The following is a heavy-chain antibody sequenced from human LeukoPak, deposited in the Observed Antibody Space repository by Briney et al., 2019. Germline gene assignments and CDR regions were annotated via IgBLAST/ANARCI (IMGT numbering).Heavy chain of an antibody. V-gene: IGHV4-59*01. CDR2: IYYSGST. D-gene: IGHD3-10*01. CDR1: GGSISSYY. J-gene: IGHJ3*02. Sequence: PSETLSLTCTVFGGSISSYYWSWIRQPPGKGVEWIGYIYYSGSTNYNPSLKSRVTISVDTSKNQFSLKVSSVTAADTAVYYCARDGMVRGVSWMNAFDIWGQGTMVTVSS. CDR3: ARDGMVRGVSWMNAFDI.